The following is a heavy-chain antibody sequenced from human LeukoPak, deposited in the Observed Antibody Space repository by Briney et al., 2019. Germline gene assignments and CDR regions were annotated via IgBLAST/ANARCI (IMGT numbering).Heavy chain of an antibody. CDR3: ARSGRGTYYYFDV. V-gene: IGHV1-18*01. J-gene: IGHJ4*02. Sequence: ASVKVSCKASGYNLVRYGVSWVRQAPGQGLEWVGWISGSNGNTNYAQKFQGRVTTSTDTFTGTAYMELRNLRHDDTAVYYCARSGRGTYYYFDVWGQGTLVSVSS. D-gene: IGHD1-26*01. CDR2: ISGSNGNT. CDR1: GYNLVRYG.